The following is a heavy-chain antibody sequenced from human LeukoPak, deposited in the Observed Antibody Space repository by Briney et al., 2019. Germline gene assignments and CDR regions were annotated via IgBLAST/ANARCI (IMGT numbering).Heavy chain of an antibody. V-gene: IGHV3-7*04. Sequence: GGSLRLSCAASGFTFNIFWMSWVRQAPGKGLEWVANIKHDGSEEYYGDSVRGRFTISRDNAKNSLILQMNSLRGEDTAVYYCARALGNSTGDYWGQGTLVTVSS. J-gene: IGHJ4*02. D-gene: IGHD7-27*01. CDR3: ARALGNSTGDY. CDR2: IKHDGSEE. CDR1: GFTFNIFW.